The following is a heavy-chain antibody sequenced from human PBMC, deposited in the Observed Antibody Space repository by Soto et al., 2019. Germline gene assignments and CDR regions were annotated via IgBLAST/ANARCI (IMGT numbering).Heavy chain of an antibody. V-gene: IGHV4-61*08. CDR3: ARHLWFGIYYFDY. Sequence: SETLSLTCTVSGCSISIGGYYWSWIRQHPGKGLEWIGYIYYSGSTNYNPSLKSRVTISVDTSKNQFSLKLSSVTAADTAVYYCARHLWFGIYYFDYWGQGTLVTVSS. CDR1: GCSISIGGYY. D-gene: IGHD3-10*01. CDR2: IYYSGST. J-gene: IGHJ4*02.